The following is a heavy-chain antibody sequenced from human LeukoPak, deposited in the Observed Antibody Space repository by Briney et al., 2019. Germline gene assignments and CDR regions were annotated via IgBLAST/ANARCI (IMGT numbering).Heavy chain of an antibody. CDR3: AKVMIAYCGGDCPSGMDV. CDR2: ISANGGST. Sequence: PGGSLRLSCSASGFIISNYAMHWVRQAPGKGLEYVSAISANGGSTYYADSVKGRFTISRDNSKNTLYLQMNSLRAEDTAVYYCAKVMIAYCGGDCPSGMDVWGQGTTVTVSS. J-gene: IGHJ6*02. V-gene: IGHV3-64*04. CDR1: GFIISNYA. D-gene: IGHD2-21*02.